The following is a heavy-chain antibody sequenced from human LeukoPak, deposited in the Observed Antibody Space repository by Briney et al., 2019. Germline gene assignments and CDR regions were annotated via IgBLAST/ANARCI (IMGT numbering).Heavy chain of an antibody. V-gene: IGHV4-61*02. CDR3: ARDKVGAQPFDY. CDR2: IYTSGST. Sequence: SQTLSLTCTVSGGSISSGSYYWSWFRQPAGKGLEWIGRIYTSGSTNYNPSLKSRVTISVDTSKNQFSLKLSSVTAADTAVYYCARDKVGAQPFDYWGQGTLVTVSS. J-gene: IGHJ4*02. CDR1: GGSISSGSYY. D-gene: IGHD1-26*01.